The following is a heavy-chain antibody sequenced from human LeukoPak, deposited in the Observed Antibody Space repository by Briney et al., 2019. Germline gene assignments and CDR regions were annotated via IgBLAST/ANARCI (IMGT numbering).Heavy chain of an antibody. D-gene: IGHD3-16*02. CDR3: ARAFQSLGGLSLPDY. CDR2: IHPSTGNP. CDR1: GGTFSRND. Sequence: VASVKVSCKASGGTFSRNDISWVRQAPGQGLEWMGWIHPSTGNPTYAQGFTGRFVFSLDTSVSTTYLQINSLKAEDTAVYYCARAFQSLGGLSLPDYWGQGTLVTVSS. V-gene: IGHV7-4-1*02. J-gene: IGHJ4*02.